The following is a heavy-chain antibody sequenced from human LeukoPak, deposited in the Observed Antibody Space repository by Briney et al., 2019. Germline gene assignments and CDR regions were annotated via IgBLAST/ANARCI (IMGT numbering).Heavy chain of an antibody. CDR3: TRGLLWFGELSPPGY. J-gene: IGHJ4*02. D-gene: IGHD3-10*01. Sequence: WASVNVSCKASGYTFTNYAIHWVRQAPGQRLEWMGWINAGNDNTKYSQKFQGRVTITRDTSASTVYMELSSLRSEDMAVYYCTRGLLWFGELSPPGYWGQGTLITVSS. CDR1: GYTFTNYA. CDR2: INAGNDNT. V-gene: IGHV1-3*01.